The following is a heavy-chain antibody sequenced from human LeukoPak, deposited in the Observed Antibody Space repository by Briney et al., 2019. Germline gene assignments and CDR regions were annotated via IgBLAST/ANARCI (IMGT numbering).Heavy chain of an antibody. Sequence: AAVKVSCKASGYTFTSYGISWVRQAPGQGLEWMGWISAYNGNTNYAQKLQGRVTMTTDTSTSTAYMELRSLRSDDTAVYYCAREQPRGYYDSHRLGYWGQGTLVTVSS. CDR2: ISAYNGNT. CDR1: GYTFTSYG. V-gene: IGHV1-18*01. D-gene: IGHD3-22*01. CDR3: AREQPRGYYDSHRLGY. J-gene: IGHJ4*02.